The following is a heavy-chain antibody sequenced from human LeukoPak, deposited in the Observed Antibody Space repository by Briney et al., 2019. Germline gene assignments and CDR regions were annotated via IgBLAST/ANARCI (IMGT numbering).Heavy chain of an antibody. CDR1: GFTFDDYA. Sequence: GRSLRLSCAASGFTFDDYAMHWVRQAPGKGLEWVSGISWNSGSIGYADSVKGRFTISRDNAKNSLYLQMNSLRTEDTAVYYCAREYNSGPKQTDAFDIWGQGTMVTVSS. J-gene: IGHJ3*02. D-gene: IGHD3-22*01. CDR3: AREYNSGPKQTDAFDI. CDR2: ISWNSGSI. V-gene: IGHV3-9*01.